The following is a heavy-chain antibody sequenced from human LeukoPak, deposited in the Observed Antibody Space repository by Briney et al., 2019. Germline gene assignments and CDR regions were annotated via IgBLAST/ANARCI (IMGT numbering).Heavy chain of an antibody. V-gene: IGHV4-59*08. J-gene: IGHJ6*02. Sequence: SETLSLTCTVSGVSISGYYWSWIRQSPGKGLERIGYISGSGSTNYNPSLKSRVTISVDTSKNQLSLKLSSVTAADTAVYYCASGILTGYYAMDVWGQGTTVTVSS. CDR2: ISGSGST. CDR3: ASGILTGYYAMDV. CDR1: GVSISGYY. D-gene: IGHD3-9*01.